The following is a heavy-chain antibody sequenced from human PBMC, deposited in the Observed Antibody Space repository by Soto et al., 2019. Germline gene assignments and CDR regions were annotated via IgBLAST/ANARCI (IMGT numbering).Heavy chain of an antibody. CDR3: AREGINQYSSSWYWFDP. V-gene: IGHV4-59*01. J-gene: IGHJ5*02. CDR1: GGSISSYY. CDR2: IYYSGST. D-gene: IGHD6-13*01. Sequence: QVQLQESGPGLVKPSETLSLTCTVSGGSISSYYWSWIRQPPGKGLEWIGYIYYSGSTNYNPSLNSRVTISVDTSKNQFSLKLSSVTAADTAVYYCAREGINQYSSSWYWFDPWGQGTLVTVSS.